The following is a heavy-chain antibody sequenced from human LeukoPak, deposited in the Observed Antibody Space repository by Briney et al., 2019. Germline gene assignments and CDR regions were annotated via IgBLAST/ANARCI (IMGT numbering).Heavy chain of an antibody. CDR1: GFTFSSSA. V-gene: IGHV3-23*01. CDR3: AKDQRWEPPPHLDP. Sequence: PGGSLRLSCAASGFTFSSSAMSWVRQVPGKGLEWVSGISASGGSTYYADSVRGRFTISRDNSKNTLYVQMNSLRDEDTAVYYCAKDQRWEPPPHLDPGGQGPRVPVHS. D-gene: IGHD1-14*01. J-gene: IGHJ5*02. CDR2: ISASGGST.